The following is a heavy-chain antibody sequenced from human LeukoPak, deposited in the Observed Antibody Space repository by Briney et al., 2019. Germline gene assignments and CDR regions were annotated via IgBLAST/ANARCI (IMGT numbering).Heavy chain of an antibody. CDR2: INHSGST. D-gene: IGHD2-2*01. CDR3: ARERGAYVVVPAAPGFYFDY. J-gene: IGHJ4*02. CDR1: GGSFSGYY. V-gene: IGHV4-34*01. Sequence: SETLSLTCAVYGGSFSGYYWSWIRQPPGKGLEWIGEINHSGSTNYNPSLKSRVTMSVDTSKNQFSLKLSSVTAADTAVYYCARERGAYVVVPAAPGFYFDYWGQGTLVAVSS.